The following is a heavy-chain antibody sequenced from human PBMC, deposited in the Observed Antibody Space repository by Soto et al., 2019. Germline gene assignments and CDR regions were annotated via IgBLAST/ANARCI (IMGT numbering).Heavy chain of an antibody. V-gene: IGHV4-59*01. CDR2: IYYSGST. CDR3: ARGLFGYSYGYPEY. CDR1: GGSISSYY. J-gene: IGHJ4*02. Sequence: PSETLSLTCTVSGGSISSYYWGWIRQPPGKGLEWIGYIYYSGSTNYNPSLKSRVTISVDTSKNQFSLKLSSVTAADTAVYYCARGLFGYSYGYPEYWGQGTLVTVSS. D-gene: IGHD5-18*01.